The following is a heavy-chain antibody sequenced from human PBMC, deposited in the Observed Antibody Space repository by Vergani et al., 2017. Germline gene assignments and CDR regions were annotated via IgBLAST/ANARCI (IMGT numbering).Heavy chain of an antibody. J-gene: IGHJ5*02. CDR2: IYYSGST. CDR1: GGSISSYY. CDR3: ARAIAGAGSVWFDP. D-gene: IGHD6-13*01. V-gene: IGHV4-59*01. Sequence: QVQLQESGPGLVKPSETLSLTCTVSGGSISSYYWSWIRQPPGKGLEWIGYIYYSGSTNYNPSLKSRVTISVDTSKNPFSLKLSSVTAADTAVYYCARAIAGAGSVWFDPWGQGTLVTVSS.